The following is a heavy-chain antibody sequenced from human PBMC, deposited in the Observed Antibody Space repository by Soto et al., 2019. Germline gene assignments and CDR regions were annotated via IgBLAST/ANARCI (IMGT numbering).Heavy chain of an antibody. J-gene: IGHJ4*02. CDR2: ISQDGAIA. D-gene: IGHD1-1*01. CDR1: GFAFGSYW. V-gene: IGHV3-74*01. Sequence: VQLVESGGGVVQPGGSLRLSCAASGFAFGSYWMHWVRQAPGKGLVWVSRISQDGAIATQADSVKGRFTISRDNAKNTLFLQMNSLRADDTAVYYCLRDPHHWNAFADQWGQGTLVTVSS. CDR3: LRDPHHWNAFADQ.